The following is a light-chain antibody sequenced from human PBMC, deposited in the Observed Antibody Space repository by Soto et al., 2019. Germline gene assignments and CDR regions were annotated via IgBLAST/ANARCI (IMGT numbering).Light chain of an antibody. CDR2: KAS. CDR3: QHYNSYSEA. CDR1: QSISSW. Sequence: DIQMTQSPSTLSASVGDRVTITCRASQSISSWLAWYQQKPGKGPKLLIYKASHLESGVPSRFSGSGSGTEFTLTISSLQPDDFATYYCQHYNSYSEAFGQGTKVDIK. J-gene: IGKJ1*01. V-gene: IGKV1-5*03.